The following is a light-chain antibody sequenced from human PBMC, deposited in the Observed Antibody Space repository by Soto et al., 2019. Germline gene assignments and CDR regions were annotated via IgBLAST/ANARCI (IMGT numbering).Light chain of an antibody. CDR1: SSDVGGYNY. V-gene: IGLV2-14*01. CDR2: EVS. CDR3: SSYTSISTLHV. Sequence: QSVLTQPASVSGSPGQSITISCTGTSSDVGGYNYVSWYQQHPGKAPKLMIYEVSNRPSGVSNRFSGSKSGNTASLTISGLQPEDEADYYCSSYTSISTLHVFGTGTKLTV. J-gene: IGLJ1*01.